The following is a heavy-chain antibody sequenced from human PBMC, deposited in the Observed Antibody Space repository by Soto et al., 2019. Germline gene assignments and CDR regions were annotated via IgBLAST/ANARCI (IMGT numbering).Heavy chain of an antibody. CDR3: ASAYWLYYFDY. CDR1: GVTFSSYA. CDR2: IIPIFGTA. V-gene: IGHV1-69*01. Sequence: QVQLVQSGAEVKKPGSSVKVSCEASGVTFSSYAISWVRQAPGQGLEWMGGIIPIFGTANYAQKFQGRVTITEDESTSPAYLELSSLRSEDTAVYYCASAYWLYYFDYWGQGTLVTVSS. J-gene: IGHJ4*02. D-gene: IGHD2-8*02.